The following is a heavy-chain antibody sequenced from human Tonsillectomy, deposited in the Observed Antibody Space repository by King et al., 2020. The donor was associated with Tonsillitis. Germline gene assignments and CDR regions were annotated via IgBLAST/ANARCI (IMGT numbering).Heavy chain of an antibody. CDR1: GYTFTGYY. V-gene: IGHV1-2*02. Sequence: VQLVESGAEVRKPGASVRVSCKASGYTFTGYYMHWVRQAPGQGLEWMGWINPDSGDKNYAQKFQDRVNMTRDTSISKAYLELRRLTSDDTAIYYCTSISFDHFDYWGQGTLVTVSS. CDR3: TSISFDHFDY. CDR2: INPDSGDK. D-gene: IGHD3-9*01. J-gene: IGHJ4*02.